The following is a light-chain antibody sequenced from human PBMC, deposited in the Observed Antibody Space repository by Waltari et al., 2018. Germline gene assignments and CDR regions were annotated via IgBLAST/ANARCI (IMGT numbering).Light chain of an antibody. V-gene: IGKV3-20*01. CDR3: QQYGGSPPYT. CDR1: QIVRGDY. CDR2: GAS. Sequence: DIVLTQSPGIVSLSPGERATLSCRASQIVRGDYLAWYQHKPGQAPRLVISGASNRATGIPDRFTGSGSGTDFTLTITELEPEDFAVYYCQQYGGSPPYTFGQGTKLEI. J-gene: IGKJ2*01.